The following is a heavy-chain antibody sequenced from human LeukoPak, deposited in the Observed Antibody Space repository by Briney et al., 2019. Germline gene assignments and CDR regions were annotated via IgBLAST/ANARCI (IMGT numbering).Heavy chain of an antibody. CDR2: IIPILGIA. D-gene: IGHD2-2*02. J-gene: IGHJ6*02. CDR1: GGTFSSYA. V-gene: IGHV1-69*04. CDR3: ARPVVPAGIEYYYYGMDV. Sequence: SVKVSCKASGGTFSSYAISWVRQAPGQGLEWMGRIIPILGIANYAQKFQGRVTITADKSTSTACMELSSLRSEDTAVYYCARPVVPAGIEYYYYGMDVWGQGTTVTVSS.